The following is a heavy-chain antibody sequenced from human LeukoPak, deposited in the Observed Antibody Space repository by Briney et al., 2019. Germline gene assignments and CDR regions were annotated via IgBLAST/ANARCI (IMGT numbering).Heavy chain of an antibody. CDR2: IYCSGST. CDR3: ARHYGP. V-gene: IGHV4-59*08. J-gene: IGHJ5*02. CDR1: VGSISSYY. D-gene: IGHD4-17*01. Sequence: SETLSLTCTVSVGSISSYYWSWIRQPPGKGLEWIGYIYCSGSTNYNPSLKSRVTISVDTSKNQFSLKLTSVTAADTAVYYCARHYGPWGQGTLVTVSS.